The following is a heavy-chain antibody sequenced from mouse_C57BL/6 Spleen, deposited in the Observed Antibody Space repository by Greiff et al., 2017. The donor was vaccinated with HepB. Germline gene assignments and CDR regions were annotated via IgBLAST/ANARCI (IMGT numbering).Heavy chain of an antibody. CDR2: ISDGGSST. Sequence: EVKLVESGGGLVKPGGSLKLSCAASGFTFSSYAMSWVRQTPEKRLEWVATISDGGSSTYYPDNVKGRFTISRDNAKNNLYLQMSHLKSEDTAMYYCARDDYDGGFAYWGQGTLVTVSA. V-gene: IGHV5-4*01. CDR1: GFTFSSYA. CDR3: ARDDYDGGFAY. J-gene: IGHJ3*01. D-gene: IGHD2-4*01.